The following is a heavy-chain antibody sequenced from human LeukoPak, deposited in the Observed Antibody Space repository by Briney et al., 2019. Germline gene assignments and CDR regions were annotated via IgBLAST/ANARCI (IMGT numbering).Heavy chain of an antibody. CDR2: ISYDGSNK. V-gene: IGHV3-30*18. D-gene: IGHD3-10*01. Sequence: RAGGSLRLSCAASGFTFSSYGMHWVRQAPGKGLEWGAVISYDGSNKYYADSVKGRFTISRDNSKNTLYLQMNSLRAEDTAVYYCAKDLFRLVRTYYYGSGLGAFDIWGQGTMVTVSS. CDR3: AKDLFRLVRTYYYGSGLGAFDI. CDR1: GFTFSSYG. J-gene: IGHJ3*02.